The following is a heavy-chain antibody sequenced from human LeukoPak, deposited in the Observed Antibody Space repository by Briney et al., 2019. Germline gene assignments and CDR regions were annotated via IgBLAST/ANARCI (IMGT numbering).Heavy chain of an antibody. Sequence: SETLSLTCAVYGGSFSGYYWSWIRQPLGKGLEWIGEINHSGSTNYNPSLKSRVTISVDTSKNQFSLKLNSVTAADTAVYYCARGLGFFDYWGQGTLVTVSS. J-gene: IGHJ4*02. CDR2: INHSGST. CDR3: ARGLGFFDY. V-gene: IGHV4-34*01. CDR1: GGSFSGYY.